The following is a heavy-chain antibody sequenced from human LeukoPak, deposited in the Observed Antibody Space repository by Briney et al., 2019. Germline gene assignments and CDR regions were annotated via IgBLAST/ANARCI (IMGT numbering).Heavy chain of an antibody. J-gene: IGHJ4*02. V-gene: IGHV1-2*02. CDR3: ARAPAGFNSGWFGY. CDR2: INPNSGDT. Sequence: ASVKVSCKASGYRFTDYHMHWVRQAPGQGLEWMGWINPNSGDTNYAQKFQGRVTTTRDTSISTAYMEVSRLRSDDTAVYYCARAPAGFNSGWFGYWAQGTLVTVSS. D-gene: IGHD6-19*01. CDR1: GYRFTDYH.